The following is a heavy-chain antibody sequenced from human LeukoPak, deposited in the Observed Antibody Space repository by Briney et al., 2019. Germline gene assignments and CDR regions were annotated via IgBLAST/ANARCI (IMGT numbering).Heavy chain of an antibody. J-gene: IGHJ4*02. V-gene: IGHV3-7*04. CDR1: GFSLNSHW. D-gene: IGHD3-16*01. Sequence: RGSPRTSRAAPGFSLNSHWMTWVRQAPRKGLEWVANIKQDGSENYYVDSVQGRFTISRDNAKNSLYLQMNSLRAEDTAVYYCVRGGGSFDSWGQGTLVTVSS. CDR2: IKQDGSEN. CDR3: VRGGGSFDS.